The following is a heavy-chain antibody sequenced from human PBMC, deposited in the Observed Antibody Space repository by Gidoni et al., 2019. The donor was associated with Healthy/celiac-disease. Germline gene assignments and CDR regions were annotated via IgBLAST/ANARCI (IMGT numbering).Heavy chain of an antibody. CDR2: MNPNSGNT. V-gene: IGHV1-8*01. Sequence: QVQLVQSGAEVKKPGASVKVSCKASGYTFTSYDINWMRQATGQGLEWMGWMNPNSGNTGYAQKFQGRVTMTRNTSISTAYMELSSLRSEDTAVYYCARVRRGGYRASYGYYYYGMDVWGQGTTVTVSS. CDR1: GYTFTSYD. CDR3: ARVRRGGYRASYGYYYYGMDV. J-gene: IGHJ6*02. D-gene: IGHD3-16*02.